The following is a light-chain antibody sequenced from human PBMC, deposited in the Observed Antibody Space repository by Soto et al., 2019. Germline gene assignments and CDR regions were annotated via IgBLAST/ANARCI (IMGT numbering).Light chain of an antibody. Sequence: DIQMTQSHSTLSGSVVDRVTITCRASQSISSWLAWYQQKPGKAPKLLIYDASSLESGVPSRFSGSGSGTEFTLTISSLQPDDFATFYCQQYNSHSLAFGQGTKVDIK. V-gene: IGKV1-5*01. CDR2: DAS. CDR1: QSISSW. CDR3: QQYNSHSLA. J-gene: IGKJ1*01.